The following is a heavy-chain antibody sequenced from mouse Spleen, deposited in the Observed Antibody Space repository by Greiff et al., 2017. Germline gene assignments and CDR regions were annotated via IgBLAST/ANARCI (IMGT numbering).Heavy chain of an antibody. CDR2: ISYDGSN. CDR3: ARGGRLPHYYAMDY. CDR1: GYSITSGYY. J-gene: IGHJ4*01. Sequence: ESGPGLVKPSQSLSLTCSVTGYSITSGYYWNWIRQFPGNKLEWMGYISYDGSNNYNPSLKNRISITRDTSKNQFFLKLNSVTTEDTATYYCARGGRLPHYYAMDYWGQGTSVTVSS. V-gene: IGHV3-6*01. D-gene: IGHD1-2*01.